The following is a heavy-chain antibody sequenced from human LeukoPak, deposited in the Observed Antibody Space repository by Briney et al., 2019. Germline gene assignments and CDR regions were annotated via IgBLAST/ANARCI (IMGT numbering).Heavy chain of an antibody. CDR1: GYTFTGYY. CDR3: ATSCYDSKSSDDAFDI. Sequence: ASVKVSCKASGYTFTGYYMHWVRQAPGQGLEWMGWINPNSGGTNYAQKFQGRVTMTRDTSISTAYMELSRLRSDDTAVYYCATSCYDSKSSDDAFDIWGQGTMVTVSS. CDR2: INPNSGGT. J-gene: IGHJ3*02. V-gene: IGHV1-2*02. D-gene: IGHD3-22*01.